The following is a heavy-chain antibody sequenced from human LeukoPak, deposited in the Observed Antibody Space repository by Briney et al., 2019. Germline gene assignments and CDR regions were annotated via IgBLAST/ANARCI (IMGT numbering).Heavy chain of an antibody. CDR1: GYSFTSYG. J-gene: IGHJ2*01. CDR3: ARDLVSCSSTSCYRPSYFDL. CDR2: ISAYNGNT. D-gene: IGHD2-2*01. V-gene: IGHV1-18*01. Sequence: ASVTVSCTASGYSFTSYGLSWVRHAPGQGLEWMGWISAYNGNTNYAQKLQGRVTMTTDTSTSTAYMELRSLRSDDTAVYYCARDLVSCSSTSCYRPSYFDLWGRGTLVTVSS.